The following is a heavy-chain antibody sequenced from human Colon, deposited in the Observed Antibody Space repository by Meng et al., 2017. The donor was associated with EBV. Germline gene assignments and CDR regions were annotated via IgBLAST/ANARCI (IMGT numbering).Heavy chain of an antibody. CDR3: ARVGAYCGGDCYHPR. J-gene: IGHJ4*02. CDR1: GGSLSSRNW. V-gene: IGHV4-4*02. D-gene: IGHD2-21*02. CDR2: IYHSGST. Sequence: QGPLKEPGPGSVKPSGTPSLTCAVSGGSLSSRNWWSWVRQPPGKGLEWIGEIYHSGSTNYNPSLKSRVTISVDESKNQFSLRLSSVTAADTAVYYCARVGAYCGGDCYHPRWGQGTLVTVSS.